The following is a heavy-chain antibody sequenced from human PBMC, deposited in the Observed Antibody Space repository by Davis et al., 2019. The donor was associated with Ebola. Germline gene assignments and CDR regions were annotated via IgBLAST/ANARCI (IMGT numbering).Heavy chain of an antibody. CDR3: ARVTYYGSGSYQEYYFDY. V-gene: IGHV1-3*01. J-gene: IGHJ4*02. Sequence: AASVKVSCKASGYTFTSYAMHWVRQAPGQRLEWMGWINAGNGNTKYSQKFQGRVTITRDTSAGTAYMELSSLRSEDTAVYYCARVTYYGSGSYQEYYFDYWGQGTLVTVSS. CDR2: INAGNGNT. D-gene: IGHD3-10*01. CDR1: GYTFTSYA.